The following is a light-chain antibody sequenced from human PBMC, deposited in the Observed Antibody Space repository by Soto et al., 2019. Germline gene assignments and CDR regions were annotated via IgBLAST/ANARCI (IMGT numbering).Light chain of an antibody. Sequence: DIQMTQSPSTLSRSVGDRVTITCPASQTISSWLAWYQQKPGKAPKLLIYKASTLKSGVPSRFSGSGSGTEFTLTISSLKTDDFATYYCQHYNSYSEAFGQGTKVDIK. CDR1: QTISSW. CDR3: QHYNSYSEA. CDR2: KAS. V-gene: IGKV1-5*03. J-gene: IGKJ1*01.